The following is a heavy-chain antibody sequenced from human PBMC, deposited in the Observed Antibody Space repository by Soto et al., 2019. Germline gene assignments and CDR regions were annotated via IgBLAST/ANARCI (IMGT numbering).Heavy chain of an antibody. Sequence: ASVKVSCKASGYTFTGYYIHCVRQAPGQGPEWMGWINPKSGGTKYAPKFQGRVTLTTDTSISTAYMELSRLTSDDTAVYYCATPGGPDTGGYYYFDYWGQGTLVTVSS. CDR2: INPKSGGT. V-gene: IGHV1-2*02. CDR1: GYTFTGYY. J-gene: IGHJ4*02. D-gene: IGHD3-22*01. CDR3: ATPGGPDTGGYYYFDY.